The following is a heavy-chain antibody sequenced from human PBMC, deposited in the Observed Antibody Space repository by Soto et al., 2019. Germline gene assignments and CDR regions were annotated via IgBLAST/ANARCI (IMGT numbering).Heavy chain of an antibody. Sequence: KTSETLSLTCAVYGGSFSGYYWSWIRQPPGKGREWIGEINHSGSTNYNPSRKSRVTISVDTSKNQFSLKLSSVTAADTAVYYCARESTMVRGVIIPWFDPWGQGTLVTVSS. CDR1: GGSFSGYY. CDR3: ARESTMVRGVIIPWFDP. CDR2: INHSGST. J-gene: IGHJ5*02. V-gene: IGHV4-34*01. D-gene: IGHD3-10*01.